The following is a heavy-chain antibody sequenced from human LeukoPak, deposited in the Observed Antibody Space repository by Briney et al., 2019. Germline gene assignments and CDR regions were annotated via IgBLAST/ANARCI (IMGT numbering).Heavy chain of an antibody. D-gene: IGHD3-10*01. CDR3: ARVSYFGSGSYKDY. CDR1: GFTFSRYA. Sequence: PGGSLRLSCSASGFTFSRYAMHWVRQAPGKGLEHVSGINSNGGSTYYADSVKGRFTISRDNSKNTLYLQMNSLRAEDTAVYYCARVSYFGSGSYKDYWGQGTLVTVSS. J-gene: IGHJ4*02. CDR2: INSNGGST. V-gene: IGHV3-64*04.